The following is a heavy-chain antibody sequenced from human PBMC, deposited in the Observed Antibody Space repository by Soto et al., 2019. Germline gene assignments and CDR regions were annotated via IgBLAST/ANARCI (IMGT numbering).Heavy chain of an antibody. D-gene: IGHD1-26*01. V-gene: IGHV3-23*01. Sequence: EVQLLESGGGLIQPGGSLRLSCATFGFSFTNYAMSWVRQAPGKGLEWVSGLGVVYVTYYADSVRGRFTISRDNSKNTLYLQMNSLRAEDTALYYCAKAKGSFDHSGPDQWGQGTLVTVSS. CDR1: GFSFTNYA. CDR2: LGVVYVT. J-gene: IGHJ4*02. CDR3: AKAKGSFDHSGPDQ.